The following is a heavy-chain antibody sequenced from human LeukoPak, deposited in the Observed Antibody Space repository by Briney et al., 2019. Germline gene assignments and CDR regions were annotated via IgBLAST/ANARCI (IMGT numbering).Heavy chain of an antibody. CDR1: GYAFTGYY. V-gene: IGHV1-2*02. J-gene: IGHJ5*02. D-gene: IGHD1-14*01. CDR3: ATNALGWFDP. CDR2: INPNSGGT. Sequence: ASVKVSCKASGYAFTGYYMHRVRQAPGQGLEWMGWINPNSGGTNYAQKFQGRVTMTEDTSTDTAYMELSSLRSEDTAVYYCATNALGWFDPWGQGTLVTVSS.